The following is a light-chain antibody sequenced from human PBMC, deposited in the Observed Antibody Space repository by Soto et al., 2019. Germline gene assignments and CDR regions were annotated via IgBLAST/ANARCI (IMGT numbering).Light chain of an antibody. J-gene: IGLJ2*01. CDR2: SNN. Sequence: QSVLTQPPSVSGAPGQRVTISCTGNSSNLGAGYDVYWYQQLPGTAPKLLIFSNNQRPSGVPDRFSGSKSGTSASLAISGLRSEDEADYYCAAWDDSLSGHVVFGGGTQLTVL. CDR1: SSNLGAGYD. CDR3: AAWDDSLSGHVV. V-gene: IGLV1-47*02.